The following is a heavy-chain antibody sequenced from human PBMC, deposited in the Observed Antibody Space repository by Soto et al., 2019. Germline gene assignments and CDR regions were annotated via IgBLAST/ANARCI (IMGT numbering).Heavy chain of an antibody. CDR2: SSSSGRTI. V-gene: IGHV3-11*01. CDR3: ARDLAAAAYYYYGMDV. D-gene: IGHD6-13*01. CDR1: GFIFSDYY. Sequence: QVQLVESGGGLVQPGGSLRLSCAASGFIFSDYYMSWIRQAPGKGLEWVSYSSSSGRTIYYADSVKGRFTISRDNAKNSLFLQMNSLRVEDTAVYYCARDLAAAAYYYYGMDVWGQGTTVTVSS. J-gene: IGHJ6*02.